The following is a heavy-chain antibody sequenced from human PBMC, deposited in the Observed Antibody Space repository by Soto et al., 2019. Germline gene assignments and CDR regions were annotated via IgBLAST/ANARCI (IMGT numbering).Heavy chain of an antibody. D-gene: IGHD3-3*01. J-gene: IGHJ6*02. Sequence: SGPTLVNPTQTLTLTCTFSGFSLSTSGMCVSWIRQPPGKALEWLALIDWDDDKYYNTSLKTRLTISKDTSKNQVVLTMTNMDSVDAATDYFAPIPNRHYYFWSGCHPVGNGMHMWGQGTTENVSS. CDR2: IDWDDDK. CDR3: APIPNRHYYFWSGCHPVGNGMHM. CDR1: GFSLSTSGMC. V-gene: IGHV2-70*01.